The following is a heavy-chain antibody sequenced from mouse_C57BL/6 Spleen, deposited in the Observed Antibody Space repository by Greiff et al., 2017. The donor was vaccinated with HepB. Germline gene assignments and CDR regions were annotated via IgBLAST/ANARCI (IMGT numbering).Heavy chain of an antibody. D-gene: IGHD1-1*01. V-gene: IGHV3-6*01. Sequence: EVKLVESGPGLVKPSQSLSLTCSVTGYSITSGYYWNWIRQFPGNKLEWMGYISYDGSNNYNPSLKNRISITRDTSKNQFFLKLNSVTTEDTATYYCAREGDPTTVVATDWYFDVWGTGTTVTVSS. J-gene: IGHJ1*03. CDR2: ISYDGSN. CDR3: AREGDPTTVVATDWYFDV. CDR1: GYSITSGYY.